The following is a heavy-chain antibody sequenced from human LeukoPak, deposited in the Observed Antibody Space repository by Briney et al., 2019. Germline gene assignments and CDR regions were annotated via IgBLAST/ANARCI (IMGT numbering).Heavy chain of an antibody. J-gene: IGHJ4*02. V-gene: IGHV1-18*01. Sequence: GASVKVSCKASGYTFTSYGISWVRQAPGQGLEWMGWISAYNGNTNYAQKLQGRVTMTTDTSTSTAYMELRSLRSDDTAVYYCARDRRGYSYAYYFDYWGQGTLVTVSS. CDR2: ISAYNGNT. CDR1: GYTFTSYG. CDR3: ARDRRGYSYAYYFDY. D-gene: IGHD5-18*01.